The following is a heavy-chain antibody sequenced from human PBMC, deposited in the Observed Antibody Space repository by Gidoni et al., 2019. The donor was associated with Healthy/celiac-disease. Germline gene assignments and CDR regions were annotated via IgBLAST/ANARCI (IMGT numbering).Heavy chain of an antibody. Sequence: QFQLVQSVAEVKKPGASAKVSCQASGYTSTSYGISWVRRVPGQGLEWMGWISAYNGNTNYAQKLEGRVNMTTDTSTSTGYMELRSVRSDDTAVYYCARVLGPVWEYESPFDYWGQGTLVTVSS. CDR3: ARVLGPVWEYESPFDY. CDR2: ISAYNGNT. CDR1: GYTSTSYG. V-gene: IGHV1-18*04. D-gene: IGHD1-26*01. J-gene: IGHJ4*02.